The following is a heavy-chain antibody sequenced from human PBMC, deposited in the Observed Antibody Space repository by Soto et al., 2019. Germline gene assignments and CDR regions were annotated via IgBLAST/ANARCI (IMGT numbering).Heavy chain of an antibody. CDR1: GDPINSYY. J-gene: IGHJ6*02. CDR3: ARGTKYYYQGMDV. Sequence: QVQLQESGPRLVKPSETLSLTCTVSGDPINSYYWTWIRQPPGKGLEWIGYIYDSGSTSYNPSLKSRLTISVDTSKNQFSLKLKSVTAADTAVYYCARGTKYYYQGMDVWGQGTTVTVSS. V-gene: IGHV4-59*01. CDR2: IYDSGST.